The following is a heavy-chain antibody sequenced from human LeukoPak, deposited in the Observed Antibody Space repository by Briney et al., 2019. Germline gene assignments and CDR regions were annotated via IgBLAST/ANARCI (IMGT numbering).Heavy chain of an antibody. D-gene: IGHD3-22*01. CDR1: GFTFSSYG. V-gene: IGHV3-30*02. CDR3: AKDQREDYYDSSGFLDY. CDR2: IRYDGSNK. J-gene: IGHJ4*02. Sequence: PGGSLRLSCAASGFTFSSYGVHWVRQAPGKGLEWVAFIRYDGSNKYYADSVKGRFTISRDNYKNTLYLQMNSLRAEDTAVYYCAKDQREDYYDSSGFLDYWGQGTLVTVSS.